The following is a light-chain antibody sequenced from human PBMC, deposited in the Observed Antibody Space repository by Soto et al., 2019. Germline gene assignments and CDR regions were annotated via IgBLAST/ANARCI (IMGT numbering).Light chain of an antibody. CDR3: QSYDISLSGWV. CDR2: GNS. V-gene: IGLV1-40*01. CDR1: SSNIGAVYD. J-gene: IGLJ3*02. Sequence: QSVLTQPPSVSGAPGQRVTISCTGSSSNIGAVYDVHWYQQLPGTAPKLLIYGNSNRPSGVPDRFSGSKSGTSASLAITGLRAEDEADYYCQSYDISLSGWVFGGGTKLTLL.